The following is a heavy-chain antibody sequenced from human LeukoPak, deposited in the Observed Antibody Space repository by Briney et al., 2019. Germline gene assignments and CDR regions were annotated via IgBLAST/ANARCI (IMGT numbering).Heavy chain of an antibody. V-gene: IGHV4-39*07. Sequence: SETLSLTCTVSGGSISRSNYYWGWIRQPPGKGLEWIGSVYYSGSTYYNPSLKSRVTISVDTSKNQFSLKLTSVTAADTAVYYCARDSYNWNGADAFDIWGQGTMVTVSS. CDR1: GGSISRSNYY. CDR2: VYYSGST. CDR3: ARDSYNWNGADAFDI. J-gene: IGHJ3*02. D-gene: IGHD1-20*01.